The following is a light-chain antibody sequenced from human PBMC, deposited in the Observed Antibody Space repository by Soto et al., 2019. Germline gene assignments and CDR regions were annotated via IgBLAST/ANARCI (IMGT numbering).Light chain of an antibody. CDR2: AAS. J-gene: IGKJ3*01. CDR3: QQVNTYPFT. CDR1: QGIGTY. Sequence: IQMTQSPSSLSASVGDRVTITCRASQGIGTYFAWYQQKPGIAPKLLIYAASTLQTGVPSRFSGSGSGTGFTLTISSLQPEDVATYYCQQVNTYPFTFGPGTKVGIK. V-gene: IGKV1-9*01.